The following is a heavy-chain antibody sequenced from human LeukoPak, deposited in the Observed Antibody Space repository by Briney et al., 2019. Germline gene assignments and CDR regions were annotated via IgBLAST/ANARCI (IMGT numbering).Heavy chain of an antibody. D-gene: IGHD4-23*01. V-gene: IGHV1-18*01. CDR3: ARDDGDYGGNPFDY. J-gene: IGHJ4*02. CDR1: GYTFTSYG. Sequence: ASVKVSCKASGYTFTSYGISWVRQAPGQGLEWMGCISAYNGNTNYAQKLQGRVTMTTDTSTSTAYMELRSLRSDDTAVYYCARDDGDYGGNPFDYWGQGTLVTVSS. CDR2: ISAYNGNT.